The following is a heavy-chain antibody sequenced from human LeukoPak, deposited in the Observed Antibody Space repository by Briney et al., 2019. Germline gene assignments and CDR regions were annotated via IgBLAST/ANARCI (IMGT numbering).Heavy chain of an antibody. V-gene: IGHV3-23*01. CDR2: ISGSAHKI. J-gene: IGHJ4*02. CDR1: GITFSNYA. D-gene: IGHD5-18*01. CDR3: AGRITGYSSGYVY. Sequence: PGGSLRLSCVASGITFSNYAVSWVRQAPDKGLDWVSVISGSAHKICYADSVKGRFTISRDNSENIVYLQMNNLRAEDTALYYCAGRITGYSSGYVYWGQGTLVTDSS.